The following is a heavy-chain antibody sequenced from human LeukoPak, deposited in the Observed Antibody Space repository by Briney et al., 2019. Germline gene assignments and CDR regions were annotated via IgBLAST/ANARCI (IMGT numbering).Heavy chain of an antibody. CDR3: ARDGDVTVTSHPYYYYYMDV. CDR2: IIPIFGTA. CDR1: GGTFSSYT. V-gene: IGHV1-69*05. Sequence: SVKVSCKASGGTFSSYTISWVRQAPGQGLEWMGRIIPIFGTANYAQKFQGRVTITTDESTSTAYMELSSLRSEDTAVYYCARDGDVTVTSHPYYYYYMDVWGKGTTVTVSS. J-gene: IGHJ6*03. D-gene: IGHD4-17*01.